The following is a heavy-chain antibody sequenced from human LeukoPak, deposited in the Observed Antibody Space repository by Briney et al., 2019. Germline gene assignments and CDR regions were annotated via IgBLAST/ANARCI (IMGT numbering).Heavy chain of an antibody. CDR2: LSGSGDTT. J-gene: IGHJ3*01. D-gene: IGHD3-10*01. CDR1: GFTFSSYA. CDR3: AKAIVSYYGSGRDDAFDV. V-gene: IGHV3-23*01. Sequence: GGSLRLSCAASGFTFSSYAMSWVRQAPGKGLEWVSSLSGSGDTTYYADSVKGRFTISRDNSKNTLYLQMNTLRAEDTALYYCAKAIVSYYGSGRDDAFDVWGQGTMVTVSS.